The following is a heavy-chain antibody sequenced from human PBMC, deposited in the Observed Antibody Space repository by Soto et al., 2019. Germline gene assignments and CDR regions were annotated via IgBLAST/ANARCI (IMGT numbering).Heavy chain of an antibody. J-gene: IGHJ4*01. V-gene: IGHV4-30-2*01. CDR3: ETGGGAYYFQY. Sequence: TLSLTCAVSGGSISSGGYSWSWIRQPPGKGLEWIGYIYHSGSTYYNPSLKSRVTMSLDKSKNQFSLNLYSVTAADTAVYYCETGGGAYYFQYCPHGRPVTVSS. CDR1: GGSISSGGYS. CDR2: IYHSGST. D-gene: IGHD7-27*01.